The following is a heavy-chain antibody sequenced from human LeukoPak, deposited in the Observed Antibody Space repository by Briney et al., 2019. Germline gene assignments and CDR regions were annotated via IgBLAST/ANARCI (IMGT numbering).Heavy chain of an antibody. D-gene: IGHD2-2*01. CDR3: ARGDNVVVPAARNWFDP. J-gene: IGHJ5*02. CDR1: GYTFTGYY. CDR2: INPNSGGT. V-gene: IGHV1-2*02. Sequence: ASVKVSCKASGYTFTGYYMHWVRQAPGQGLEWMGWINPNSGGTNYAQKFQGRVTMTRGTSISTAYMELSRLRSDDTAVYYCARGDNVVVPAARNWFDPWGQGTLVTVSS.